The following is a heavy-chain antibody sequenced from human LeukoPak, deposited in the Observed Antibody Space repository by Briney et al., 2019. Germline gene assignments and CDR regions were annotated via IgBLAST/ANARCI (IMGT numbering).Heavy chain of an antibody. CDR3: AKDRSGSARVLDY. V-gene: IGHV3-53*05. CDR1: GFTVSSNY. D-gene: IGHD3-10*01. Sequence: PGGSLRLSCAASGFTVSSNYMSWVRQAPGKGLEWFSVIYSGGSTYYADSVKGRFTISRDSSKNTLHLQMNSLRPDDTAVCYCAKDRSGSARVLDYWGQGTLVTVSS. J-gene: IGHJ4*02. CDR2: IYSGGST.